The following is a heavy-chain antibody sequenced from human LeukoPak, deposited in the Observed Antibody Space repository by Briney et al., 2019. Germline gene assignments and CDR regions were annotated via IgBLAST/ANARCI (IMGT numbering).Heavy chain of an antibody. D-gene: IGHD3-9*01. CDR2: IYYSGST. V-gene: IGHV4-39*07. CDR3: ARGGLRYFDWSGGYFDY. Sequence: SSETLSLTCTVSGGSISSSSYYWGWIRQPPGKGLEWIGSIYYSGSTYYNPSLKSRVTISVDTSKNQFSLKLSSVTAADTAVYYCARGGLRYFDWSGGYFDYWGQGTLVTVSS. J-gene: IGHJ4*02. CDR1: GGSISSSSYY.